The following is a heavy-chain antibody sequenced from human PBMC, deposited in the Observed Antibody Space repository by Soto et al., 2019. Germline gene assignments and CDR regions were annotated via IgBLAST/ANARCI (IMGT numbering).Heavy chain of an antibody. Sequence: ASVKVSCKASGFTFTCSAVQWVRQARGQRLEWIGWIVVGSGNTNYAQKFQERVTITRDTSTSTAYMELSSLRSEDPAVYYCAADKDYYDSSGSYWGQGTLVTVSS. D-gene: IGHD3-22*01. J-gene: IGHJ4*02. V-gene: IGHV1-58*01. CDR1: GFTFTCSA. CDR3: AADKDYYDSSGSY. CDR2: IVVGSGNT.